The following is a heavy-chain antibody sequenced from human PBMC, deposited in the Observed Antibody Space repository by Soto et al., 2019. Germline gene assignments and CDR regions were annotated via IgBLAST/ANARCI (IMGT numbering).Heavy chain of an antibody. CDR1: GFTVSSNY. CDR3: AKGMYYYDSSGYRLFDY. V-gene: IGHV3-53*01. D-gene: IGHD3-22*01. J-gene: IGHJ4*02. Sequence: PGGSLRLSCAASGFTVSSNYMSWVRQAPGKGLEWVSVIYSGGSTYYADSVKGRFTVSRDNSKNTVFLQMNSLRAEDTAVYFCAKGMYYYDSSGYRLFDYWGQGTLVTVSS. CDR2: IYSGGST.